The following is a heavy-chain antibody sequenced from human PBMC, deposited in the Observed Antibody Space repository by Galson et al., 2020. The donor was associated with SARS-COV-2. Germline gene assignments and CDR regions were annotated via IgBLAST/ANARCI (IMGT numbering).Heavy chain of an antibody. CDR2: ISAYNGVT. V-gene: IGHV1-18*01. D-gene: IGHD3-10*01. J-gene: IGHJ5*02. CDR1: GYNFTSYG. Sequence: ASVKVSCKASGYNFTSYGIPWVRQAPGQRLEWMGWISAYNGVTDYAQNFRGRVTMTTDTSTSTAYMELRSLRSDDTALYYCAGLPLLWFEGRYGNWFGPWGQGTLVTVSS. CDR3: AGLPLLWFEGRYGNWFGP.